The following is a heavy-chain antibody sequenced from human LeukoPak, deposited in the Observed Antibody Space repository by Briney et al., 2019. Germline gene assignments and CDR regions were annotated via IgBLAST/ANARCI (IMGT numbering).Heavy chain of an antibody. CDR2: IYYSGST. D-gene: IGHD1-14*01. V-gene: IGHV4-59*01. CDR1: GGSISSYY. J-gene: IGHJ4*02. CDR3: ARGPRRDLFDY. Sequence: SETLSLTCTVSGGSISSYYRSWIRQPPGKGLEWIGYIYYSGSTNYNPSLKSRVTISVDTSKNQFSLKLSSVTAADTAVYYCARGPRRDLFDYWGQGTLVTVSS.